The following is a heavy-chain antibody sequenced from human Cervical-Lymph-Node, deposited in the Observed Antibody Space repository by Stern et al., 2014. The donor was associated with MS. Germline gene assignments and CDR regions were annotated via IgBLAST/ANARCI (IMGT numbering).Heavy chain of an antibody. CDR1: GYSISSGYY. D-gene: IGHD3-22*01. Sequence: QVQLQESGPGLVKPSETLSLTCTVSGYSISSGYYWGWIRQPPGKGLEWIGSIYHSGSTYYNPSLKSRVTISVDTSKNQFSLKLSSVTAADTAVYYCARGRRWLLPFDYWGQGTLVTVSS. CDR2: IYHSGST. V-gene: IGHV4-38-2*02. CDR3: ARGRRWLLPFDY. J-gene: IGHJ4*02.